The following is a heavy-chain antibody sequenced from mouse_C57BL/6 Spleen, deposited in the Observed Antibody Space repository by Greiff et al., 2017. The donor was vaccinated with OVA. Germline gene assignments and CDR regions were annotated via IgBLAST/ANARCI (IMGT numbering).Heavy chain of an antibody. CDR1: GYTFTDYE. CDR3: TRSDGNYNYGD. Sequence: VQLQQSGAELVRPGASVTLSCKASGYTFTDYEMHWVKQTPVHGLEWIGAIDPETGGTAYNQKFKGKAILTADKSSSTAYMELRSLTSEDSAVYYCTRSDGNYNYGDWGQGTTLTASS. CDR2: IDPETGGT. D-gene: IGHD2-1*01. V-gene: IGHV1-15*01. J-gene: IGHJ2*01.